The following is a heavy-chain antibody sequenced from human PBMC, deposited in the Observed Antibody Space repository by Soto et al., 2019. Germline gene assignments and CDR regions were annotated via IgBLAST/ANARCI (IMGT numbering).Heavy chain of an antibody. D-gene: IGHD3-16*01. J-gene: IGHJ4*02. CDR2: IYFNGNT. V-gene: IGHV4-59*13. CDR1: AASFSKYY. Sequence: PXGTLYLTCTVSAASFSKYYWSWIRQPPGKGLEWIGYIYFNGNTNYNPSLKRRVTISVDTSKKQISLNLTSVTDADTAVYFCASVTFGGVVLAHWGQGTLVTVSS. CDR3: ASVTFGGVVLAH.